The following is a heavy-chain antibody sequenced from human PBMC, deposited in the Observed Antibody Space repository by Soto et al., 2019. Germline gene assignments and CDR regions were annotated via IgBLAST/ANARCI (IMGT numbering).Heavy chain of an antibody. Sequence: AGESLKISCKGSGYSFTSYWISWVRQMPGKGLEWMGRIDPSDSYTNYSPSFQGHVTISADKSISTAYLQWSSLKASDTAMYYCASTSHDYGGNTDAFDIWGQGTMVTVSS. CDR2: IDPSDSYT. V-gene: IGHV5-10-1*01. D-gene: IGHD4-17*01. CDR3: ASTSHDYGGNTDAFDI. CDR1: GYSFTSYW. J-gene: IGHJ3*02.